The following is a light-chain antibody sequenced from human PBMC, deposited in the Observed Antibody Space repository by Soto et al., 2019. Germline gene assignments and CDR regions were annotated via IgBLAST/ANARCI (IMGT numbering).Light chain of an antibody. CDR2: DVS. V-gene: IGKV1-5*01. CDR1: QSIAAS. Sequence: DVQMTQSPSTLSASVGDSVTITCRASQSIAASLAWCQLKPGEAPKLLIYDVSNLESGVPSRFSGSGSGTEFSLTIRSLHPDDFATYYCQQYDYSRTFGQGTKVDIK. CDR3: QQYDYSRT. J-gene: IGKJ1*01.